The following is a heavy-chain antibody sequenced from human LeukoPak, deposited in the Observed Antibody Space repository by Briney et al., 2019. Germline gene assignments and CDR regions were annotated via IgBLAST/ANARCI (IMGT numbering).Heavy chain of an antibody. V-gene: IGHV3-21*01. CDR3: ARDYGSVDLRYCSSTSCYVGGNFDY. CDR1: GFTFSNYG. CDR2: ISSSSSYI. D-gene: IGHD2-2*01. J-gene: IGHJ4*02. Sequence: GGTLRLSCAASGFTFSNYGMNWVRQAPGKGLEWVSSISSSSSYIYYADSVKGRFTISRDNAKNSLYLQMNSLRAEDTAVYYCARDYGSVDLRYCSSTSCYVGGNFDYWGQGTLVTVSS.